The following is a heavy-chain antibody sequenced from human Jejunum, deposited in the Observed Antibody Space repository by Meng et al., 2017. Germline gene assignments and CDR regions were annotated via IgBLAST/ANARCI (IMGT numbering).Heavy chain of an antibody. CDR2: TNYRSKYYN. CDR3: ARYWGDVRGGFYF. D-gene: IGHD3-10*02. V-gene: IGHV6-1*02. Sequence: QLSDTGLVKPPQTLPRTCAISGESVSSNSAAWTGVRQSPSRGLGWLGRTNYRSKYYNDYALSVKVQITFNPDTSKNHFSLQLNPVTPEDTALNSLARYWGDVRGGFYFWGQGTLVTVSS. J-gene: IGHJ4*02. CDR1: GESVSSNSAA.